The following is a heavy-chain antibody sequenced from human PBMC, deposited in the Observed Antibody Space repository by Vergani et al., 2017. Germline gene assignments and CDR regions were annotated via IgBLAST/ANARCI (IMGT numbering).Heavy chain of an antibody. D-gene: IGHD2-2*02. CDR2: IYYSGGT. Sequence: QVQLQESGPGLVKPSETLSLTCTVSGGSISSYYWSWIRQPPGRGLEWLGYIYYSGGTNYNPSLKSRVTISVATSKNHFSWKLSSVTAADTAVYYCATASRFVCSSTSCYTPYYYYYMDVWGKGTTVTVSS. J-gene: IGHJ6*03. CDR1: GGSISSYY. V-gene: IGHV4-59*01. CDR3: ATASRFVCSSTSCYTPYYYYYMDV.